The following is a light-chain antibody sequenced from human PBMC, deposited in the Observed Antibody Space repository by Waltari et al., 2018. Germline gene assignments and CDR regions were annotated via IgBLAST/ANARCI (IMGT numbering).Light chain of an antibody. Sequence: AIRITQSPSSLSASTGYRVTITCRASQGISTYLAWYQQKPGKAPKVLIYAASTLQSGVPSRFSGSGSGTDFTLTISCLEPEDFAVYYCQQRNNWPLTFGGGTKVEIK. V-gene: IGKV1-8*01. CDR1: QGISTY. CDR2: AAS. J-gene: IGKJ4*01. CDR3: QQRNNWPLT.